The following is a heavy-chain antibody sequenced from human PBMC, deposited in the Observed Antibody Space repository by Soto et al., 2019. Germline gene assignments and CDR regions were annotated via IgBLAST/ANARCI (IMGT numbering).Heavy chain of an antibody. J-gene: IGHJ5*02. Sequence: ASLKLSCKASGYTFTGYYMNWVRQAPGQGLEWMGWINPNSGGTNYAQKFQGRVTMTRDTSISTAYMELSRLRSDDTAVYYCARGHREWPSNNWFDPWGQGTLVTVSS. CDR2: INPNSGGT. D-gene: IGHD3-3*01. CDR1: GYTFTGYY. V-gene: IGHV1-2*02. CDR3: ARGHREWPSNNWFDP.